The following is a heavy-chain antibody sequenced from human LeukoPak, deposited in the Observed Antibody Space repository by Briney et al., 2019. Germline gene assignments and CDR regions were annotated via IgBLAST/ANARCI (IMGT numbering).Heavy chain of an antibody. CDR2: INHSGST. CDR1: GGSFSGYY. J-gene: IGHJ4*02. CDR3: ARGRIAARPVIFDY. D-gene: IGHD6-6*01. Sequence: NTSETLSLTCAVYGGSFSGYYWSWIRQPPGKGLEWIGEINHSGSTNYNPSLKSRVTISVGTSKNQFSLKLSSVTAADTAVYYCARGRIAARPVIFDYWGQGTLVTVSS. V-gene: IGHV4-34*01.